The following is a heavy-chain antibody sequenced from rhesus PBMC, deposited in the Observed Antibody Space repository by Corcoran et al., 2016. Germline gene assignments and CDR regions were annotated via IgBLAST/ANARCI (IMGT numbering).Heavy chain of an antibody. Sequence: QVQLQESGPGLVKPSETLSLTCAVSGGSISSSYYYWSWSRQAPGKGLEWIGYISYRGSTTDNPALKRRVPIARDTSKNQVSLKLSSVTAADTAVYYCARPHYGSSYYFDYWGQGVLVTVSS. V-gene: IGHV4-122*02. CDR1: GGSISSSYYY. D-gene: IGHD4-29*01. J-gene: IGHJ4*01. CDR3: ARPHYGSSYYFDY. CDR2: ISYRGST.